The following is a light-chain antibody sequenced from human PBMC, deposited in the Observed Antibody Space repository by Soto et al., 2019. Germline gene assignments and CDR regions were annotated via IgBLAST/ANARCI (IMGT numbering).Light chain of an antibody. CDR3: QKYNSAPRT. CDR1: QGMSNY. Sequence: DVQMTQSPSSLSASVGDRVTITCRASQGMSNYLAWYQQKPGKVPKLLIYAASTLPSGVPSRFSGSGSGTDFTLTISSLQPEDVANYYCQKYNSAPRTFGQGTKVEIK. V-gene: IGKV1-27*01. CDR2: AAS. J-gene: IGKJ1*01.